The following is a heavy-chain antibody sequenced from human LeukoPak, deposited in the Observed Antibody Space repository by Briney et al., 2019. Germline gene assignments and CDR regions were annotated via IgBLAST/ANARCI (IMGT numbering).Heavy chain of an antibody. D-gene: IGHD2-15*01. V-gene: IGHV5-51*01. CDR1: GYSFTSYW. Sequence: GESLKISCKGSGYSFTSYWIGWVRQMPGKGLEWMGIIYPGDSDTRYSPSFQGQVTISADKSISTAYLQWSSLKASDTAMYYCARPDCSGGSCYSHGALIWGQGTMVTVSS. CDR2: IYPGDSDT. CDR3: ARPDCSGGSCYSHGALI. J-gene: IGHJ3*02.